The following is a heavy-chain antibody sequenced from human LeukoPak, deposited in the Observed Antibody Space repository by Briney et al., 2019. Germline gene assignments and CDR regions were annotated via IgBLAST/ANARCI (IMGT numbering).Heavy chain of an antibody. CDR2: IFSSGST. V-gene: IGHV4-59*08. CDR1: GGSISGYY. CDR3: ARHYYDRSDSYSFDY. D-gene: IGHD3-22*01. Sequence: SETLSLTCTVSGGSISGYYWSWIRQPPGKGLEWVGYIFSSGSTNYNPSLKSRVTISEDTSVNQFSLKLSSVTAADTAVYYCARHYYDRSDSYSFDYWGQGTLVTVSS. J-gene: IGHJ4*02.